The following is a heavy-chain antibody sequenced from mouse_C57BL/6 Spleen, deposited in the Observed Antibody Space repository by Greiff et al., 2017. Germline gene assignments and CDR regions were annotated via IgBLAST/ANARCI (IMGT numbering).Heavy chain of an antibody. CDR3: ARPPYGSSYLRYFDV. D-gene: IGHD1-1*01. V-gene: IGHV1-9*01. J-gene: IGHJ1*03. CDR1: GYTFTGYW. Sequence: QFPLQPSVAALMKPGASVPLSCKATGYTFTGYWIEWVKPRPGPGLEWIGEILPGSGSTNYNEKFKGKATFTADPSSNTAYMQLSSLTTEDSAIYYCARPPYGSSYLRYFDVWGTGTTVTVAS. CDR2: ILPGSGST.